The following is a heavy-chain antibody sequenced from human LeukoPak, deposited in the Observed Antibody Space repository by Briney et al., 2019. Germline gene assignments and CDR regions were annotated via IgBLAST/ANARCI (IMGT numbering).Heavy chain of an antibody. J-gene: IGHJ4*02. V-gene: IGHV3-15*01. CDR1: GFNFHNYW. D-gene: IGHD3-22*01. CDR3: TTEVGYYYDTPGGWGIDY. Sequence: GGSLRLSCTASGFNFHNYWMNWVRQAPGKGLEWVGHIKSKTDGGTTDYAAPVKGRFTISRDDSKNTLYLQMNSLKTEDTAVYYCTTEVGYYYDTPGGWGIDYWGQGTLVTVSS. CDR2: IKSKTDGGTT.